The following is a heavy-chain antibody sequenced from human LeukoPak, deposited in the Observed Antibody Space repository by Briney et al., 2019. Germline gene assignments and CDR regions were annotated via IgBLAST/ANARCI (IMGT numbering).Heavy chain of an antibody. CDR2: ITSSSSAM. V-gene: IGHV3-48*04. J-gene: IGHJ4*02. CDR1: GFTFSVYS. CDR3: VRDEGTY. Sequence: GGSLRLSCAASGFTFSVYSMSWVRQTPGKGLEWVSYITSSSSAMYYADSVKGRFTISRDNAKNSLYLQMNSLRAEDTAMNYCVRDEGTYWGQGTRVTVSS.